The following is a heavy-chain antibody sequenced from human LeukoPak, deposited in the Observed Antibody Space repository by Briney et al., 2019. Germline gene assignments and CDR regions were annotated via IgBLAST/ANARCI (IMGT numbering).Heavy chain of an antibody. V-gene: IGHV3-7*02. CDR1: GFTFSDHY. D-gene: IGHD3-10*01. CDR2: IKQDGSEK. J-gene: IGHJ3*02. Sequence: QPGGSLRLSCAASGFTFSDHYMDWVRQAPGKGLEWVANIKQDGSEKYYVDSVKGRFTISRDNAKNSLYLQMNSLRAEDTAVYYCARARVRGSYAFDIWGQGTMVTVSS. CDR3: ARARVRGSYAFDI.